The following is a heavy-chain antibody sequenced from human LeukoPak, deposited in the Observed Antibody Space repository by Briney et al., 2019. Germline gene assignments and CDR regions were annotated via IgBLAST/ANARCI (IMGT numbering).Heavy chain of an antibody. J-gene: IGHJ3*02. Sequence: GGSLRLSCAASGFTFSSYEMNWVRQAPGKGLEWVSYISSSGSTIYYADSVKGRFTISRDNAKNSLYLQMNSLRAEDTAVYYCARASMVRGAQDALDIWGQGTMVTVSP. V-gene: IGHV3-48*03. CDR3: ARASMVRGAQDALDI. CDR2: ISSSGSTI. CDR1: GFTFSSYE. D-gene: IGHD3-10*01.